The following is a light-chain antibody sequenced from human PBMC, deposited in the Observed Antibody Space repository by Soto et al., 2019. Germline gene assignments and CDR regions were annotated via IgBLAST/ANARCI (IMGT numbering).Light chain of an antibody. CDR3: MQRIHWPRWT. CDR2: KVS. Sequence: DVVMTQSPLSLPVTLGQPASISCRSSQSLVYSDGNTYLNWFQQRPGRSPRRLIYKVSNRDSGVPDRFSGSGSGTNFTLKISRVEAEDVGVYYCMQRIHWPRWTFGQGTKVEIK. V-gene: IGKV2-30*01. CDR1: QSLVYSDGNTY. J-gene: IGKJ1*01.